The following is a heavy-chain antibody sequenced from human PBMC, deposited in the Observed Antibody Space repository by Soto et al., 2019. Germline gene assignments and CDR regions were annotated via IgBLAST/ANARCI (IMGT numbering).Heavy chain of an antibody. J-gene: IGHJ4*02. CDR3: ARDVTYYDFWSGYSFDY. CDR2: ISAYNGNT. Sequence: APGQGLEWMGWISAYNGNTNYAQKLQGRVTMTTDTSTSTAYMELRSLRSDDTAVYYCARDVTYYDFWSGYSFDYWGQGTLVTVSS. D-gene: IGHD3-3*01. V-gene: IGHV1-18*01.